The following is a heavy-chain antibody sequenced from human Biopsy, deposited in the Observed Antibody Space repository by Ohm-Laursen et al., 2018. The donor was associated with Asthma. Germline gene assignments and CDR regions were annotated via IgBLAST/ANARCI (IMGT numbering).Heavy chain of an antibody. CDR3: ARAVDYSHYYGIDV. V-gene: IGHV1-18*01. Sequence: PSVTVSCKTSGYTFNSAGITWVRQAPGQGLEWLGWISVYNGNTKVAQKLQDRVTMITDTSTSTAYMELRSLRSDDTAVYFCARAVDYSHYYGIDVWGQGTTVTVS. CDR1: GYTFNSAG. D-gene: IGHD3-10*01. J-gene: IGHJ6*02. CDR2: ISVYNGNT.